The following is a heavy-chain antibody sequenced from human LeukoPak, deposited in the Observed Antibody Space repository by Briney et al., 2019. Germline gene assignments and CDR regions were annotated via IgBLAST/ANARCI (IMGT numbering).Heavy chain of an antibody. D-gene: IGHD1-26*01. CDR2: INPNSGGT. Sequence: GSVKVSCKASGYTFTGYYMHWVRQAPGQGLEWMGWINPNSGGTNYAQKFQGRVTMTRDTSISTAYMELSRLRSDDTAVYYCARVTVGATIGPYFDYWGRGTLVTVSS. CDR3: ARVTVGATIGPYFDY. V-gene: IGHV1-2*02. J-gene: IGHJ4*02. CDR1: GYTFTGYY.